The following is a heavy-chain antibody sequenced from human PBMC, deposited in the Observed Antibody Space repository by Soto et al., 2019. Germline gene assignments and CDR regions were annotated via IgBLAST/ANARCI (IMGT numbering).Heavy chain of an antibody. Sequence: ASVKVSCKASGYIFTGYYMHWVRQAPGQGLEWMGWINPNSGGTNYAQNFQGRVIMTRDTSISTAYMELSGLRSDDTAVYYCAKDWQYGDYGYYFDYWGHGTLVTVSS. CDR3: AKDWQYGDYGYYFDY. D-gene: IGHD4-17*01. V-gene: IGHV1-2*02. CDR1: GYIFTGYY. J-gene: IGHJ4*01. CDR2: INPNSGGT.